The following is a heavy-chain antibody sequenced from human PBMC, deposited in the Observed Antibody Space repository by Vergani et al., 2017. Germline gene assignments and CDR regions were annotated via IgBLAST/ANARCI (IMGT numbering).Heavy chain of an antibody. V-gene: IGHV3-30-3*01. Sequence: QVQLVESGGGVVQPGRSLRLSCAASGFTFSSYAMHWVRQAPGKGLECVAVISYDGSNKYYADSVKGRFTISRDNSKNTLYLQMNSLRAEDTAVYYCARDVVDILTDARYFDYWGQGTLVTVSS. J-gene: IGHJ4*02. D-gene: IGHD3-9*01. CDR3: ARDVVDILTDARYFDY. CDR1: GFTFSSYA. CDR2: ISYDGSNK.